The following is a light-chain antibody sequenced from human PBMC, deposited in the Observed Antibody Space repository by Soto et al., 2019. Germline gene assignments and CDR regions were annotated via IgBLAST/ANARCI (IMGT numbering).Light chain of an antibody. CDR1: QNIGIW. J-gene: IGKJ1*01. Sequence: DIQMTQSPSTLSASVGDRVTIGCRASQNIGIWLAWYQQRPGKAPKLLIYKASYLEGGVPSRFRGSGSGTEFSLNISSLQPDDFANYYCQQYRRVTAFGQGTKV. V-gene: IGKV1-5*03. CDR2: KAS. CDR3: QQYRRVTA.